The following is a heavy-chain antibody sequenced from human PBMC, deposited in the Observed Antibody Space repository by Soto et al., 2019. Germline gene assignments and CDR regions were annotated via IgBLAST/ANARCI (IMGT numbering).Heavy chain of an antibody. V-gene: IGHV1-69*13. Sequence: SVKVSCKASGGTFSSYAISWVRQAPGQGLEWMGGIIPIFGTANYAQKFQGRVTITADESTSTAYMELSSLRSEDTAVYYCAVGLETYYYYYGMDVWGQGTTVTVSS. CDR2: IIPIFGTA. J-gene: IGHJ6*02. CDR1: GGTFSSYA. CDR3: AVGLETYYYYYGMDV.